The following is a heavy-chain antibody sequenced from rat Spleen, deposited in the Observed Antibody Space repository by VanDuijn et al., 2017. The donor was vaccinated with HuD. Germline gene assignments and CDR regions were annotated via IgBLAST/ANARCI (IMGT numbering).Heavy chain of an antibody. D-gene: IGHD1-11*01. CDR2: IWAGGGT. V-gene: IGHV2-16*01. CDR1: GFSLITHH. Sequence: QVRLKESGPGLVQPSQTLSLTCTVSGFSLITHHVSWVRQPPGKSLVWMGIIWAGGGTNYNSALKSRLSISRDTSKSQVLLKMNSLQTEDTAMYFCARSGGYGYYFDYWGQGVMVTVSS. CDR3: ARSGGYGYYFDY. J-gene: IGHJ2*01.